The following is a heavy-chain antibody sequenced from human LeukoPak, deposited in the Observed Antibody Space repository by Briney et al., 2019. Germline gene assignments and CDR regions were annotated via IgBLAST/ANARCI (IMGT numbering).Heavy chain of an antibody. D-gene: IGHD1-26*01. CDR3: ARGGSYFQSYFDY. V-gene: IGHV1-69*05. CDR1: GGTFSSYA. CDR2: IIPIFGTA. J-gene: IGHJ4*02. Sequence: SVKVSCKASGGTFSSYAISWVRQAPGQGLEWMGGIIPIFGTANYAQKFQGRVTITTDESTSTAYMELSCLRSEDTAVYYCARGGSYFQSYFDYWGQGTLVTVSS.